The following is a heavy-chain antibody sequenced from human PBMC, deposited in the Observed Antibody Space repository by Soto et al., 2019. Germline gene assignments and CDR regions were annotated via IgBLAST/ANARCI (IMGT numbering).Heavy chain of an antibody. CDR1: GDSISNGGYY. CDR3: ARGVDTAMVRYWAFDI. Sequence: QVQLQESGPGLVKPSQTLSLTCTVSGDSISNGGYYWSWIRQHPGKGLEWIGDIYYSGSTRYNPSLKSRVTISVDTSKNQFSLKLSSVTAADTAVYYCARGVDTAMVRYWAFDIWGQGTMVTVSS. CDR2: IYYSGST. D-gene: IGHD5-18*01. J-gene: IGHJ3*02. V-gene: IGHV4-31*03.